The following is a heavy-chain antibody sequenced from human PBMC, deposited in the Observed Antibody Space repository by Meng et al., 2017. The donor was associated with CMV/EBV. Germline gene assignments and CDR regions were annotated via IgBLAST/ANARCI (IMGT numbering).Heavy chain of an antibody. D-gene: IGHD6-19*01. V-gene: IGHV1-2*02. Sequence: ASVKVSCKASGYTFTGYYKHWVRQAPGQGLEWMGWINPNSGGTNYAQKFQGRVTMTRDTSISTAYMELSRLRSDDTAVYYCARDPSYSSGWYWFQHWGQGTLVTVSS. CDR3: ARDPSYSSGWYWFQH. CDR2: INPNSGGT. CDR1: GYTFTGYY. J-gene: IGHJ1*01.